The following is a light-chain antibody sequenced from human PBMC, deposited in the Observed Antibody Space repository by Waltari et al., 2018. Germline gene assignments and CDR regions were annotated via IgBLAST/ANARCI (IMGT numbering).Light chain of an antibody. CDR3: QHYVSLPVT. Sequence: EIVLTQSTCTLSLSPGERATLSCRASQSVSRTLAWYQQKPGQTPRLLIYDASSRATGIPDRFSGSGSGTDFSLTITRLEPEDFAVYYCQHYVSLPVTFGQGTKVEIK. CDR2: DAS. CDR1: QSVSRT. J-gene: IGKJ1*01. V-gene: IGKV3-20*01.